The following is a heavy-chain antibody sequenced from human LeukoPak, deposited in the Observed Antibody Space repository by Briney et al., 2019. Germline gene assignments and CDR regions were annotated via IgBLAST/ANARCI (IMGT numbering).Heavy chain of an antibody. Sequence: PGGSLRLSCAASGFTFSSYGMHWVRQAPGKGLEWVAVIWYDGSNKYYADSVKGRFTISRDNSKNTLYLQMNSLRAEDTAVYYCARNEYYYDSSGYYSPFYYYYGMDVWGQGTTVTVSS. J-gene: IGHJ6*02. CDR3: ARNEYYYDSSGYYSPFYYYYGMDV. CDR1: GFTFSSYG. V-gene: IGHV3-33*01. D-gene: IGHD3-22*01. CDR2: IWYDGSNK.